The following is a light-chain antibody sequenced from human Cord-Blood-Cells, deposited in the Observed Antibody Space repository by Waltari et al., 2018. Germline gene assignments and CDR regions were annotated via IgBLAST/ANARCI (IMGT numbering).Light chain of an antibody. Sequence: QSALTQTASVSGSPGQSLTISCTGTSSDVGSYNLVPWYQQHPGKAPKLMIYEGSKRPSGVSNRFSGSKSGNTASLTISGLQAEDEADYYCCSYAGSSTWVFGGGTKLTVL. CDR2: EGS. V-gene: IGLV2-23*01. CDR1: SSDVGSYNL. J-gene: IGLJ3*02. CDR3: CSYAGSSTWV.